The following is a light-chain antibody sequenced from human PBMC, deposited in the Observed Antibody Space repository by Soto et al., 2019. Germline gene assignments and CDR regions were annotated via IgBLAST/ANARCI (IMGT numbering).Light chain of an antibody. Sequence: DIQLTQSPSLLSAPVGARVTITCPANQVISSYLAWYQQKLGQAPKLLIYAASTLQSGVPSRFSGSGSGTDFTLTISSLQPEDCATYYCQQLNSNPLTFGGGTKVEIK. J-gene: IGKJ4*01. V-gene: IGKV1-9*01. CDR3: QQLNSNPLT. CDR1: QVISSY. CDR2: AAS.